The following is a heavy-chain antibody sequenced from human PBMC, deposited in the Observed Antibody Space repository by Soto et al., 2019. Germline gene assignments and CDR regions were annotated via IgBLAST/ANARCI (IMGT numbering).Heavy chain of an antibody. V-gene: IGHV1-46*03. Sequence: QVQLVQSGAEVKKPGASVKVSCKASGYTFTSYYMHWVRQAPGQGLEWMGISNPSGGSTSYAQKFQARVTMTRDTSTSTVYMELSSLVSEDTAGYYCARDRGDYGAGRSALDLWGQGTMVTVSS. CDR1: GYTFTSYY. CDR2: SNPSGGST. D-gene: IGHD4-17*01. J-gene: IGHJ3*01. CDR3: ARDRGDYGAGRSALDL.